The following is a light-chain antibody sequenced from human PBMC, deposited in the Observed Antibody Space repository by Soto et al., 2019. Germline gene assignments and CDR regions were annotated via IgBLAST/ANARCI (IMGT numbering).Light chain of an antibody. CDR3: CTYAGGTYV. V-gene: IGLV2-23*02. J-gene: IGLJ1*01. Sequence: SVLTQPASLSGSPGQSITISCTGTSSDVGSYNLVSWYQQHPGKAPKRMIYEVTQRPSGVSDRFSGSKSGNAASLTISGLHAEDEADYYCCTYAGGTYVFGTGTKVPVL. CDR1: SSDVGSYNL. CDR2: EVT.